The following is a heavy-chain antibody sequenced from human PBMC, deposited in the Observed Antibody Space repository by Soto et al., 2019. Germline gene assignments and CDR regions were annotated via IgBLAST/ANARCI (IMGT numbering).Heavy chain of an antibody. CDR2: IIPIFGTA. V-gene: IGHV1-69*01. Sequence: KVSFKASGWTFSRYANNCLRQAPGQGLEWMGGIIPIFGTANYAQKFQGRVTITADESTSTAYMELSSLRAEDTAVYYCARVKIEKDIVVVVAAPDDAFDIWGQGTMVTVSS. D-gene: IGHD2-15*01. CDR1: GWTFSRYA. CDR3: ARVKIEKDIVVVVAAPDDAFDI. J-gene: IGHJ3*02.